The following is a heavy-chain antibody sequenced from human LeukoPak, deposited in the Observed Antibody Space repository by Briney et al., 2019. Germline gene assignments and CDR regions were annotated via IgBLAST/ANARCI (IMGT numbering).Heavy chain of an antibody. CDR1: GFTFSSYS. CDR2: ISSSSSYI. Sequence: GGSLRLSCAASGFTFSSYSMNWVRQAPGKGLEWVSSISSSSSYIYYADSVKGRFTISRDNAKNSLYLQMNGLRAEDTAVYYCARAGGELRYAFDIWGQGTMVTVSS. D-gene: IGHD1-26*01. J-gene: IGHJ3*02. V-gene: IGHV3-21*01. CDR3: ARAGGELRYAFDI.